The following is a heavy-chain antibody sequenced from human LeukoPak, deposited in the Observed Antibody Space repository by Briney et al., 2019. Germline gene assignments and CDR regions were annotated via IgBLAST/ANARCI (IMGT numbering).Heavy chain of an antibody. CDR2: IIPIFGTA. D-gene: IGHD5-24*01. CDR3: ARFTRDGYNTPFDY. J-gene: IGHJ4*02. V-gene: IGHV1-69*13. Sequence: VASVTVSCKASGGTFSSYAISWVRQAPGQGLEWMGGIIPIFGTANYAQKFQGRVTITADESTSTAYMELSSLRSEDTAVYYCARFTRDGYNTPFDYWGQGTLVTVSS. CDR1: GGTFSSYA.